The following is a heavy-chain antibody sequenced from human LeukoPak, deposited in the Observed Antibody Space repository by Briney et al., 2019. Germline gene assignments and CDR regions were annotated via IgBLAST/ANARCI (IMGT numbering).Heavy chain of an antibody. CDR1: GGSISSYY. CDR2: IYYSGST. J-gene: IGHJ4*02. D-gene: IGHD6-19*01. CDR3: ARVGYSSGWYFFDS. V-gene: IGHV4-59*01. Sequence: SETLSLTCTVSGGSISSYYWSWIRQPPGKRLEWIGYIYYSGSTNYNPSLKSRVTISVDTSKNQFSLKLSSVTAADTAVYYCARVGYSSGWYFFDSWGQGTLVTVSS.